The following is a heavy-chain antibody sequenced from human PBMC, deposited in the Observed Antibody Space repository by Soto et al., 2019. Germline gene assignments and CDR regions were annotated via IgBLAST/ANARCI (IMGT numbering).Heavy chain of an antibody. CDR2: ISDSGSTI. J-gene: IGHJ4*02. Sequence: EVQLVESGGGLVQPGGSPRLSCAASGFTFGSHEMAWVRQAPGKGLEWVSYISDSGSTIKYADSVKGRFTISRDNAKNSLYLQMNSLRAEDTAVYYCAGGVMYSGSYQDWGQGTLVTVSS. V-gene: IGHV3-48*03. CDR1: GFTFGSHE. D-gene: IGHD1-26*01. CDR3: AGGVMYSGSYQD.